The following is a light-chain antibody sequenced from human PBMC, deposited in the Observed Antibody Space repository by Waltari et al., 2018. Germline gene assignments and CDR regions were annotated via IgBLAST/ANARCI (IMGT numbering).Light chain of an antibody. V-gene: IGLV1-40*01. CDR3: QSYDPDLSVV. J-gene: IGLJ2*01. Sequence: QSVLTQPPSVSGAPGQRVAISCPGSGSNIGAYDVHWYQQHPGKAPKLLIYGVNTRPVGVPDRFSGSQFGTSASLAITGLQAEDEADYYCQSYDPDLSVVFGGGTKLTVL. CDR2: GVN. CDR1: GSNIGAYD.